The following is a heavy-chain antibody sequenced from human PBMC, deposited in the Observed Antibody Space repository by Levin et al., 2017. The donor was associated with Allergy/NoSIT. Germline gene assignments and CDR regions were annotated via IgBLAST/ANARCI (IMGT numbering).Heavy chain of an antibody. D-gene: IGHD6-13*01. Sequence: TCAASGFTFSNVWMNWVRQAPGTCLAFVFLLPLLPSFFPPSSSSPVKGRFIISRDDSKNTLYLHLNSLITEDTAVYYCVAAAGGYWGQGTRVTVSS. CDR2: LPLLPSFFPP. J-gene: IGHJ4*02. V-gene: IGHV3-15*05. CDR3: VAAAGGY. CDR1: GFTFSNVW.